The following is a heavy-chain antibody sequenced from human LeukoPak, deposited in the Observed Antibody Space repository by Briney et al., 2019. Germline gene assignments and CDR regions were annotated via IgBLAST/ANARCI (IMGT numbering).Heavy chain of an antibody. Sequence: GESLKISCKGSGYSFISYWIGWVRQMPGKGLERMGIIYPGDSDTRYSPSFQGQVTISADKSISTVYLQWTSLKASDTAMYYCARPPWDCSSSGCYFDHWGQGTLVTVSS. CDR3: ARPPWDCSSSGCYFDH. V-gene: IGHV5-51*01. CDR2: IYPGDSDT. D-gene: IGHD2-2*01. CDR1: GYSFISYW. J-gene: IGHJ4*02.